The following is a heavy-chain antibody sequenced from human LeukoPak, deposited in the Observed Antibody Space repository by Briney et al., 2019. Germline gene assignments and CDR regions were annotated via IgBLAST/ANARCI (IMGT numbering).Heavy chain of an antibody. D-gene: IGHD3-22*01. CDR1: GFTFSSYS. CDR2: ISCSSRYI. J-gene: IGHJ4*02. Sequence: GESLRLSCSASGFTFSSYSRNWVRQAPGKGLEWVASISCSSRYIYDADSQKRRFTISSDNAQNSLYLQMNSLRAEDTAVYYCARDLGYYDSSGSLDYWGQGTLVTVSS. V-gene: IGHV3-21*01. CDR3: ARDLGYYDSSGSLDY.